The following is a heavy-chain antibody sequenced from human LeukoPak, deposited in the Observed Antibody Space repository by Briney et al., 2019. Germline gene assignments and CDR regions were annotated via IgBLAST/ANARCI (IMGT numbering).Heavy chain of an antibody. CDR2: ISGSGGST. CDR1: GFTFSSYA. D-gene: IGHD2-2*02. Sequence: GGSLRLSCAASGFTFSSYAMSWVRQAPGKGLEWVSAISGSGGSTYYADSVKGRFTISRDNSKNTLYLQMNSLRAEDTAVYYCAKGVGYCSSTSCYTGDYYYGMDVWGQGTTVTVSS. J-gene: IGHJ6*02. V-gene: IGHV3-23*01. CDR3: AKGVGYCSSTSCYTGDYYYGMDV.